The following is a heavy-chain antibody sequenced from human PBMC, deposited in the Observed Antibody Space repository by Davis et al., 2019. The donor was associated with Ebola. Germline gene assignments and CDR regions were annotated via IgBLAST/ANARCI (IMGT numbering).Heavy chain of an antibody. CDR2: IKQDGSEK. J-gene: IGHJ6*03. V-gene: IGHV3-7*01. CDR1: GFTFSSYW. CDR3: ARVGNYYYYMDV. D-gene: IGHD7-27*01. Sequence: GGSLRLSCAASGFTFSSYWMTWARQAPGKGLEWVANIKQDGSEKYYVDSVKGRFTISRDNAKNSLYLQMNSLRAEDMAVYYCARVGNYYYYMDVWGKGTTVTVSS.